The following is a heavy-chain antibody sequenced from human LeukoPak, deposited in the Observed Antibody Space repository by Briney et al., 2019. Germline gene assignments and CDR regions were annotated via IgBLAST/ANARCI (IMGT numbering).Heavy chain of an antibody. D-gene: IGHD2/OR15-2a*01. V-gene: IGHV3-30*18. CDR1: GFTFSSYG. J-gene: IGHJ4*02. Sequence: GGSLRLSCVASGFTFSSYGMHWVRQAPGKGLEWVAVMSYDGSTDSYADSAKGRFTISRDNSKNTVYLQMNSLRDEDTAVYYCTKGGVSVSMIDYFDYWGQGTLVTVSS. CDR2: MSYDGSTD. CDR3: TKGGVSVSMIDYFDY.